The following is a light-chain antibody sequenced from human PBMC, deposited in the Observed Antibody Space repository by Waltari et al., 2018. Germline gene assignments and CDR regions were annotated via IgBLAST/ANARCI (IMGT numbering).Light chain of an antibody. CDR3: HVWHSYSERVV. CDR2: DDF. CDR1: HLGRLS. Sequence: YVVAQPPSVSVAPGQTARIPCGGDHLGRLSVYWYQQKPGQAPLLVVFDDFARPSGIPERFSGSNLGNTATLTISAVEAGDEADYYCHVWHSYSERVVFGGGTRLVLL. J-gene: IGLJ2*01. V-gene: IGLV3-21*02.